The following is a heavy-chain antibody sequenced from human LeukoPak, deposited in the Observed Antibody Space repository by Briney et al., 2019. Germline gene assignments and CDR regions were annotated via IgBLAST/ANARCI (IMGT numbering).Heavy chain of an antibody. V-gene: IGHV1-8*01. J-gene: IGHJ4*02. CDR3: ARDVGATLDFDY. CDR1: GYTFTSYD. Sequence: GASVTVSCKASGYTFTSYDINWVRQADGQGLEWMGWMNPTSGNTGYAQKFQGRVTMTRNTSISTAYMELSSLRSEDTAVYYCARDVGATLDFDYWGQGTLVTVSS. D-gene: IGHD1-26*01. CDR2: MNPTSGNT.